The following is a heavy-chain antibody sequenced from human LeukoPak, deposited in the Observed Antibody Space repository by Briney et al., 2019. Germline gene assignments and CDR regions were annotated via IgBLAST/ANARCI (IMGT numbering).Heavy chain of an antibody. D-gene: IGHD2-15*01. Sequence: QTGGSLRLSCAASGFTFNSYWFHWVRQAQGKGLVWVSRINSDGSETIYADSVKGRFTISRDNAKSTVYLQMNSLKAEDTAVYYCARGGYHHGFDIWGQGTMVTVSS. J-gene: IGHJ3*02. CDR1: GFTFNSYW. CDR3: ARGGYHHGFDI. CDR2: INSDGSET. V-gene: IGHV3-74*01.